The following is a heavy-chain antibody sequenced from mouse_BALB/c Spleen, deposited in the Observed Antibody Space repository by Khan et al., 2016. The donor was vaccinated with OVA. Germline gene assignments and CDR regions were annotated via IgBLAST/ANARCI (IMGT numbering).Heavy chain of an antibody. J-gene: IGHJ3*01. D-gene: IGHD2-2*01. V-gene: IGHV1S137*01. CDR2: ISTYYGNT. CDR3: ARGSGYAWFAY. CDR1: GYTFTDYA. Sequence: QVQLQQSGPELVRPGVSVKISCKGSGYTFTDYAMHWVKQSHAKSLEWIGVISTYYGNTDYNQKFKGKATMTVDKSSNTAYMELARFTSEDSGICDCARGSGYAWFAYWGQGTLVTVSA.